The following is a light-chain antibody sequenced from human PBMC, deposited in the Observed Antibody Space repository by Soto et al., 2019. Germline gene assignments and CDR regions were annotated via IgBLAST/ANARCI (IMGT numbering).Light chain of an antibody. J-gene: IGKJ3*01. Sequence: DIQMTQSPSSLSASVGDRVTIACRASSGISSYLAWYQQKPGKVPKLLIYAASTLQSGVPSRFSGSGSETDFTLNISSLQPEDIATYYCQKYNSAPLTFGPGTKVDIK. CDR3: QKYNSAPLT. V-gene: IGKV1-27*01. CDR2: AAS. CDR1: SGISSY.